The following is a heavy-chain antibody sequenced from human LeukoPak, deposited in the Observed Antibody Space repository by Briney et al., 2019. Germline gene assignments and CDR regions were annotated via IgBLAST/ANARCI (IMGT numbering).Heavy chain of an antibody. CDR2: INPNSGGT. Sequence: ASVKVSCKVSGYTLTELSMHWVRQAPGQGLEWMGWINPNSGGTNYAQKFQGRVTMTRDTSISTAYMELSRLRSDDTAVYYCARDPRYCSSTSCYSGPYYMDVWGKGTTVTVSS. CDR1: GYTLTELS. V-gene: IGHV1-2*02. J-gene: IGHJ6*03. CDR3: ARDPRYCSSTSCYSGPYYMDV. D-gene: IGHD2-2*01.